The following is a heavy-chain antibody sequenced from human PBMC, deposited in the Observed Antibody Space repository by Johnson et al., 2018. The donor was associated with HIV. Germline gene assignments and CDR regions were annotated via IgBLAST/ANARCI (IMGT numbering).Heavy chain of an antibody. J-gene: IGHJ3*02. CDR2: INWNGGST. Sequence: QLVESGGGLVQPGGSLRLSCAASGFTLDDYGMSWVRQAPGKGLEWVSGINWNGGSTGYADSVKGRFTISRDNAKNSLYLQMNSLSAEDTAVYYCAKVWDYFDSNAFDIWGQGTMVTVSS. CDR3: AKVWDYFDSNAFDI. V-gene: IGHV3-20*04. CDR1: GFTLDDYG. D-gene: IGHD3-22*01.